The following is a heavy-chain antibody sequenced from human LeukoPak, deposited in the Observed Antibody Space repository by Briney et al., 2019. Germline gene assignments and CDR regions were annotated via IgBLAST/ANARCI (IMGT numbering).Heavy chain of an antibody. CDR2: ISWDGGST. J-gene: IGHJ3*02. Sequence: GGSLRLSCAASGFTFDDYAMHWVRQAPGKGLEWVSLISWDGGSTYYADSVKGRFTISRDNSKNSLYLQMNSLRAEDTALYYCAKEIDSSSWYAGAFDIWGQGTMVTVSS. D-gene: IGHD6-13*01. CDR1: GFTFDDYA. CDR3: AKEIDSSSWYAGAFDI. V-gene: IGHV3-43D*03.